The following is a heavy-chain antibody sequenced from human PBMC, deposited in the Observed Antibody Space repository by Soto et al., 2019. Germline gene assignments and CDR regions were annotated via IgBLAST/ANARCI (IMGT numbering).Heavy chain of an antibody. CDR1: GFTFSSYG. V-gene: IGHV3-30*18. Sequence: GGSLRLSCAASGFTFSSYGMHWVRQAPGKGLEWVAVISYDGSSKYYADSVKGRFTISRDNSKNTLYLQMNSLRAEDTAVYYCAKDLGYYDSSGYPDWGQGTLVTVSS. CDR2: ISYDGSSK. J-gene: IGHJ4*02. D-gene: IGHD3-22*01. CDR3: AKDLGYYDSSGYPD.